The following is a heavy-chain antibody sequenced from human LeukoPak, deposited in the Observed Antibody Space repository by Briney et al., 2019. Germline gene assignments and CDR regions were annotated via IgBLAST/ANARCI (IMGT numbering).Heavy chain of an antibody. V-gene: IGHV3-74*01. Sequence: GGSLRLSCAASGFTFGDFWMHWVRQGPEKGLVWVSGIKADGSTGYADSVKGRFTISRDNSKNTLYLQMNSLRAEDTAVYYCAKPMGKQQLVPFDYWGQGTLVTVSS. J-gene: IGHJ4*02. CDR1: GFTFGDFW. CDR2: IKADGST. CDR3: AKPMGKQQLVPFDY. D-gene: IGHD6-13*01.